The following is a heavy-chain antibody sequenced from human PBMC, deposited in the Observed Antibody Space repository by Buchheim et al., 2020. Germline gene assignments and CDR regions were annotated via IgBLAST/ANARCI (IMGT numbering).Heavy chain of an antibody. D-gene: IGHD2-15*01. J-gene: IGHJ4*02. CDR2: INPNSGGT. CDR1: GYTFTGYY. V-gene: IGHV1-2*04. Sequence: QVQLVQSGAEVKKPGASVKVSCKASGYTFTGYYMHWVRQAPGQGLERMGWINPNSGGTNYAQKFQGWVTMTRDTSISTAYMELSRLRSDDTAVYYCAREDCSGGSCYQYYFDYWGQGTL. CDR3: AREDCSGGSCYQYYFDY.